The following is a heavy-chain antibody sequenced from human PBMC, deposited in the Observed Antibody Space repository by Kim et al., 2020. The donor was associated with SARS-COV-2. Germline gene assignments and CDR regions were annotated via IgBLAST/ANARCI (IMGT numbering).Heavy chain of an antibody. J-gene: IGHJ5*02. D-gene: IGHD1-26*01. CDR1: GGSISSSNW. V-gene: IGHV4-4*02. CDR3: ARVRVVVGATGWFDP. Sequence: SETLSLTCAVSGGSISSSNWWSWVRQPPGKGLEWIGEIYHSGSTNYNPSLKSRVTISVDKSKNQFSLKLSSVTAADTAVYYCARVRVVVGATGWFDPWGQGTLVTVSS. CDR2: IYHSGST.